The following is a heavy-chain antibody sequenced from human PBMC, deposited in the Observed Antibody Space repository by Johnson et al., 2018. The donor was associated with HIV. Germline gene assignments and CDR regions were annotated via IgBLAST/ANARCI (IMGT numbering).Heavy chain of an antibody. CDR2: IRYDGSNK. CDR1: GFTVSSNY. J-gene: IGHJ3*02. CDR3: TRTDDIYNYDISGFVDAFDI. Sequence: QVQLVESGGGLVQPGGSLRLSCAASGFTVSSNYMSWVRQAPGKGLEWVAFIRYDGSNKYYADSVKGRFTISRDDSQNTAYLQMNSLKSEDTAMYYCTRTDDIYNYDISGFVDAFDIWGQGTMVTVSS. V-gene: IGHV3-30*02. D-gene: IGHD3-22*01.